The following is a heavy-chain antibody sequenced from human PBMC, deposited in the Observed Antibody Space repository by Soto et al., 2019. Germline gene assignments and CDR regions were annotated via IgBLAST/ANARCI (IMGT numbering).Heavy chain of an antibody. CDR3: ARNHGSLVPAATGGEFYYGLDV. D-gene: IGHD2-2*01. V-gene: IGHV1-69*01. J-gene: IGHJ6*02. CDR2: IIPSFGTA. CDR1: GGTFSSYA. Sequence: QVQLVQSGAEVKKPGSTVKVSCKASGGTFSSYALSWVRQAPGQGLEWMGGIIPSFGTANYAQKLQGRVTITADESTSTGYMELSSQRSEDTAVYYCARNHGSLVPAATGGEFYYGLDVWGQGTTVIVSS.